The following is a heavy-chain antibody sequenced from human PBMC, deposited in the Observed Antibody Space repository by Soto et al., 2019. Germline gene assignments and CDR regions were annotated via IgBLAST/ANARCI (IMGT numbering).Heavy chain of an antibody. V-gene: IGHV3-23*01. CDR2: ISGSGGST. Sequence: EVQLLESGGDLVQPGGSLRLSCAASGFTSSSYAMSWVRQAPGKGLEWVSAISGSGGSTYYADSVKGRFTISRDNSKNTLYLQMNSLRAEDTAVYYCAKDPLGDWSGGAFDYWGQGTLVTVSS. D-gene: IGHD2-21*02. CDR3: AKDPLGDWSGGAFDY. CDR1: GFTSSSYA. J-gene: IGHJ4*02.